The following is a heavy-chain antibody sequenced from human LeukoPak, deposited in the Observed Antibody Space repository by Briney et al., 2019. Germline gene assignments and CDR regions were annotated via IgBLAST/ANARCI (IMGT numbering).Heavy chain of an antibody. Sequence: SETLSLTCAVYGGSFSGYYWSWIRQPPGKGLEWTGEINHSGSTNYNPSLKSRVTISVDTSKNQFSLKLSSVTAADTAVYYCARGRALIRVVPAAKGLDYWGQGTLVTVSS. V-gene: IGHV4-34*01. D-gene: IGHD2-2*01. CDR2: INHSGST. CDR3: ARGRALIRVVPAAKGLDY. CDR1: GGSFSGYY. J-gene: IGHJ4*02.